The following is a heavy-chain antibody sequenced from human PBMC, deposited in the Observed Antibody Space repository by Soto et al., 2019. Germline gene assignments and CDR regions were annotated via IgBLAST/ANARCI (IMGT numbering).Heavy chain of an antibody. CDR1: GGSLNNYA. Sequence: QVQLVQSGAEVKKPGSSVKVSCAASGGSLNNYAVSWVRRTPGQGFEWLGEIIPAFGTPNYAQKFQDRVTITAAALTNTVFMELSSLRSEDTAEYYCARGGLRRGALDYWGQGSLVTVSS. CDR3: ARGGLRRGALDY. D-gene: IGHD5-12*01. V-gene: IGHV1-69*01. J-gene: IGHJ4*02. CDR2: IIPAFGTP.